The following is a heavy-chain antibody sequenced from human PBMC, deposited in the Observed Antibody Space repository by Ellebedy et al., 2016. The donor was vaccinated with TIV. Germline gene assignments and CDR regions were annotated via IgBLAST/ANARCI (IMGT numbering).Heavy chain of an antibody. CDR3: ASVGLSGWFLPDY. CDR1: GGSITSSTYY. J-gene: IGHJ4*02. D-gene: IGHD6-19*01. Sequence: SETLSLXCTVSGGSITSSTYYWGWIRQPPGKGLEWIGSIYYSGSTYFNPSLKSRVTISVDTSKNQFSLKLSSVTAADTAVYYCASVGLSGWFLPDYWGQGTLVTVSS. V-gene: IGHV4-39*01. CDR2: IYYSGST.